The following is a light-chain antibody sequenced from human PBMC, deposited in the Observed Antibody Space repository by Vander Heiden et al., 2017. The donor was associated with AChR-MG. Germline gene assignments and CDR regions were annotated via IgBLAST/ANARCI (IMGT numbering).Light chain of an antibody. J-gene: IGKJ1*01. CDR1: QPIRKY. Sequence: DVKVTQSPASLSASVGDRVTITCRASQPIRKYLSWYQQKPGKAPNLLIYGATDLESGVPSRFSGSGSGTDFTLTISSLQPEDRATYYCQQSFVTPPWTFGQGTEVEI. V-gene: IGKV1-39*01. CDR2: GAT. CDR3: QQSFVTPPWT.